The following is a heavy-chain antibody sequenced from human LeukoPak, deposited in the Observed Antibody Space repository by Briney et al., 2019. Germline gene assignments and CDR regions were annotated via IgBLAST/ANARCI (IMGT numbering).Heavy chain of an antibody. Sequence: GASVKVSCKASGYTFTSYYMHWVRQAPGQGLEWMGIINPSGGSTSYAQKFQGRVTITADESTSTAYMELSSLRSEDTAVYYCARGGRYYYGSGSQNWFDPWGQGTLVTVSS. V-gene: IGHV1-46*01. D-gene: IGHD3-10*01. J-gene: IGHJ5*02. CDR3: ARGGRYYYGSGSQNWFDP. CDR1: GYTFTSYY. CDR2: INPSGGST.